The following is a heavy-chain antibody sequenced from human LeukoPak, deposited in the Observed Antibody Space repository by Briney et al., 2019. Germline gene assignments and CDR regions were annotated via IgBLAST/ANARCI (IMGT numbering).Heavy chain of an antibody. CDR3: ARASDLDSFDY. J-gene: IGHJ4*02. V-gene: IGHV1-2*02. CDR1: GYTFTGYY. CDR2: INPNSGDT. Sequence: ASVKVSCKASGYTFTGYYIHWVRQAPGQGLEWMGWINPNSGDTNYAQKFQGRVTMTRDTSISTAYMELSRLRSDDTAVYYCARASDLDSFDYWLQGTLVTVSS.